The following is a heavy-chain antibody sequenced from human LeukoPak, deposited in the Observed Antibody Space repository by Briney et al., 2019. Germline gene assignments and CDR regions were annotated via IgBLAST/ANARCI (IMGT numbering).Heavy chain of an antibody. J-gene: IGHJ4*02. Sequence: GRSLRLSCAASGFTFSSYAMHWVRQAPGKGLEWVAVISYDGSNKYYADSVKGRFTISRDNSKNTLYLQMNSLRAEDTAVYYCARDCTIFGVVIIPCFDYWGQGTLVTVSS. CDR3: ARDCTIFGVVIIPCFDY. CDR1: GFTFSSYA. D-gene: IGHD3-3*01. V-gene: IGHV3-30-3*01. CDR2: ISYDGSNK.